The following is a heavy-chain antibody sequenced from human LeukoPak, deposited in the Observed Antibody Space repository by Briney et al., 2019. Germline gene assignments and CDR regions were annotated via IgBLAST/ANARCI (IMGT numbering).Heavy chain of an antibody. CDR3: ARQKVYGDYAYDY. CDR2: IYYSGST. Sequence: SETLSLTCTVSGGSISSGGYYWSWIRQHPGKGLEWIGYIYYSGSTYYNPSPKSRVTISVDTSKNQFSLKLSSVTAADTAVYYCARQKVYGDYAYDYWGQGTLVTVSS. J-gene: IGHJ4*02. V-gene: IGHV4-31*03. CDR1: GGSISSGGYY. D-gene: IGHD4-17*01.